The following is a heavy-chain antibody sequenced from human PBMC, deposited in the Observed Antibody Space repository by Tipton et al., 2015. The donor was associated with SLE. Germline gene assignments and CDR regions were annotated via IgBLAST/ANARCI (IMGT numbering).Heavy chain of an antibody. CDR1: GGSISSYY. CDR3: ARLGEGCSSTSCYWGYFDL. D-gene: IGHD2-2*01. CDR2: FYYSGST. V-gene: IGHV4-39*07. J-gene: IGHJ2*01. Sequence: TLSLTCTVSGGSISSYYWGWIRQPPGKGLEWIGSFYYSGSTYYNPSLKSRVTISVDTSKNQFSLKLSSVTAADTAVYYCARLGEGCSSTSCYWGYFDLWGRGTLVTVSS.